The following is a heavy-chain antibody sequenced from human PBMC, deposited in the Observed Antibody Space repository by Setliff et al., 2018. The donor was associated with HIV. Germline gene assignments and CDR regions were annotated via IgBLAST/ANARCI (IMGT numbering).Heavy chain of an antibody. Sequence: GGSLRLSCEPSGFTFGDFCMNWVRQAPGKGLELISYISSSGSTIYYADSVKGRFTISRDNAKNSLYLQMNSLRAEDTAVYYCARSRAAGFDYWGQGTLVTVSS. CDR2: ISSSGSTI. CDR3: ARSRAAGFDY. CDR1: GFTFGDFC. D-gene: IGHD6-13*01. J-gene: IGHJ4*02. V-gene: IGHV3-48*04.